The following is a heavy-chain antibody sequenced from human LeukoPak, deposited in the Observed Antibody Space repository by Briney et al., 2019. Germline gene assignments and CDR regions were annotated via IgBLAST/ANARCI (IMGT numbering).Heavy chain of an antibody. CDR3: ARARYSGFTGLNYYYMDV. D-gene: IGHD5-12*01. CDR1: GGTFSSYA. Sequence: ASVKVSCKASGGTFSSYAISWVRQAPGQGLEWMGIINPSGGSTSYAQKFQGRVTMTRDMSTSTVYMELSSLRSEDTAVYYCARARYSGFTGLNYYYMDVWGKGTTVTVSS. J-gene: IGHJ6*03. CDR2: INPSGGST. V-gene: IGHV1-46*01.